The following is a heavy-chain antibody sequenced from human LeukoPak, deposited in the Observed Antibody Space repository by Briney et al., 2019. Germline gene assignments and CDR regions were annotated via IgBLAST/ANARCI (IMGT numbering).Heavy chain of an antibody. D-gene: IGHD3-22*01. V-gene: IGHV3-33*01. CDR1: GFTFSSYG. J-gene: IGHJ3*02. Sequence: GGSLRLSCAASGFTFSSYGMHWVRQAPGKGLEWVAVIWYGGSNKYYADSVKGRFTISRDNSKNTLYLQMNSLRAEDTAVYYCAISDYYDSSGYYYGAFDIWGQGTMVTVSS. CDR3: AISDYYDSSGYYYGAFDI. CDR2: IWYGGSNK.